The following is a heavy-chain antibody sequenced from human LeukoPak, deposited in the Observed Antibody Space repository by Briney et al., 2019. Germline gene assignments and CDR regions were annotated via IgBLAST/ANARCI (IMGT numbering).Heavy chain of an antibody. J-gene: IGHJ4*02. V-gene: IGHV1-46*01. D-gene: IGHD6-13*01. CDR1: GYTFTSYS. CDR2: INPSGGST. CDR3: ARDSSSSQTFDY. Sequence: GASVKVSCTASGYTFTSYSMHWVRQAPGQGLEWMGIINPSGGSTSYAQKFQGRVTMTRDTSTSTVYMELSSLRSEDTAVYYCARDSSSSQTFDYWGQGTLVTVSS.